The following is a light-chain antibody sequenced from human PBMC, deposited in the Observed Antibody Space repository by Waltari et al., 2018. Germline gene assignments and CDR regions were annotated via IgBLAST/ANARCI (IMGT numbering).Light chain of an antibody. CDR3: QQYDNLPFT. CDR2: DAS. Sequence: DIQMTQSPSSLSASVGDRVTITCQASQDISNYLNWYQQKPGKAPKLLFYDASNLETGVPSMFSGSGSGTYFTITISSLQPEDIATYYCQQYDNLPFTFGPGTKVDIK. J-gene: IGKJ3*01. V-gene: IGKV1-33*01. CDR1: QDISNY.